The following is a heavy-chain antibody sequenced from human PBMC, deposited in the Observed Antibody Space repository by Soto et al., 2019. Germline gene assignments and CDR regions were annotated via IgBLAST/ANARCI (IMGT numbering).Heavy chain of an antibody. Sequence: EVHLLESGGGLVQPGGSLRLSCAASGFTFSSYAMSWVRQAPGKGLEWVSAISGDGGSTFYAGSVKGRFTVSRDNSRNPLSLQMNSLRVEDAAIYFCAKGVTSSAYSALGYWGQGTLVTV. J-gene: IGHJ4*02. CDR3: AKGVTSSAYSALGY. CDR2: ISGDGGST. V-gene: IGHV3-23*01. D-gene: IGHD3-22*01. CDR1: GFTFSSYA.